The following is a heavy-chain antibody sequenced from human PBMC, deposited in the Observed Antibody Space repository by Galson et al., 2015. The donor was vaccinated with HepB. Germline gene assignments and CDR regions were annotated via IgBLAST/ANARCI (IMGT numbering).Heavy chain of an antibody. J-gene: IGHJ4*02. CDR1: GFTFDDYG. V-gene: IGHV3-23*01. CDR3: AKGNERGFDY. Sequence: SLRLSCAASGFTFDDYGMSWVRQAPGKGLEWVSAISGSGGSTYYADSVRGRFTISRDNSKNTLYLQMNSLRAEDTAVYYCAKGNERGFDYWGQGTLVTVSS. D-gene: IGHD1-1*01. CDR2: ISGSGGST.